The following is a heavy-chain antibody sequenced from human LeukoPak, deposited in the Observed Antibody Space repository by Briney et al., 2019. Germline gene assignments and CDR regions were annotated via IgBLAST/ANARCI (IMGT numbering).Heavy chain of an antibody. D-gene: IGHD4-17*01. Sequence: PSETLSLTCSVSGGSINTYFWSWVRQSPGQGLEWIGYINDSGITKYNPSLKTRVTMSIDTSRNQFSLIVNSVTAADTAVYYCARGYGDYRGWGQGTLVTVSS. V-gene: IGHV4-59*01. CDR3: ARGYGDYRG. CDR1: GGSINTYF. CDR2: INDSGIT. J-gene: IGHJ4*02.